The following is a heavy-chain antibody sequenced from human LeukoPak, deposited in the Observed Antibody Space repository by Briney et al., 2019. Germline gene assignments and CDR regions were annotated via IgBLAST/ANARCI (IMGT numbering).Heavy chain of an antibody. D-gene: IGHD5-12*01. Sequence: SETLSLTCTVSGGSISSYYWSWIRQPPGKGLEWIGYIYYSGSANYNPSLKSRVTISVDTSKNQFSLKLSSVTAADTAVYYCARSPGYSGSPFDLWGRGTLVTVSS. CDR1: GGSISSYY. V-gene: IGHV4-59*08. CDR2: IYYSGSA. CDR3: ARSPGYSGSPFDL. J-gene: IGHJ2*01.